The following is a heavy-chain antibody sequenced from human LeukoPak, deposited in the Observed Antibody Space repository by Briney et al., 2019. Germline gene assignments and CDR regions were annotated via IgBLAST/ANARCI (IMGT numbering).Heavy chain of an antibody. CDR3: ARDRGYYYDSSGYYYFDY. CDR1: GHTFTGYY. J-gene: IGHJ4*02. CDR2: INPNSGGT. D-gene: IGHD3-22*01. V-gene: IGHV1-2*02. Sequence: GASVKVSCKASGHTFTGYYMHWVRQAPGQGLEWMGWINPNSGGTNYAQKFQGRVTMTRDTSISTDYMELSRLRSDDTAVYYCARDRGYYYDSSGYYYFDYWGQGTLVTVSS.